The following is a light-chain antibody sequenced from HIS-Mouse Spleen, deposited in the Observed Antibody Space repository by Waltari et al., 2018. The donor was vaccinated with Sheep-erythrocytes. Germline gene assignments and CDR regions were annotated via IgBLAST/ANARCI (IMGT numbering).Light chain of an antibody. V-gene: IGLV2-23*01. CDR3: CSYAGSSTPWV. Sequence: QSALTQPASVSGSPGQSITISCPGTSSDCGSYNLFPWYQQHPGKAPKLMIYEGSKRPSGVSNRFSGSKSGNTASLTISGLQAEDEADYYCCSYAGSSTPWVFGGGTKLTVL. CDR2: EGS. J-gene: IGLJ3*02. CDR1: SSDCGSYNL.